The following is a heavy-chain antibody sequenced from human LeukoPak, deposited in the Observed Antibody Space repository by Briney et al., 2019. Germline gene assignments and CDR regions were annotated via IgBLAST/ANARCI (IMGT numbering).Heavy chain of an antibody. CDR2: IYSGGST. CDR3: ASLWSLNGEFDY. Sequence: GGSLRLSCAASGFTVSSNYMSWVRQAPGKGLEWVSVIYSGGSTYYADSVKGRFTISRDNSKNTLYLQMNSLRAEDTAVYYCASLWSLNGEFDYWGQGTLVTVSS. D-gene: IGHD3-10*01. V-gene: IGHV3-66*01. J-gene: IGHJ4*02. CDR1: GFTVSSNY.